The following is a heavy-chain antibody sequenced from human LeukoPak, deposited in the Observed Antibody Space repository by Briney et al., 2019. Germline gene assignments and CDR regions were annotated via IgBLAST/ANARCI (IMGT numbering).Heavy chain of an antibody. Sequence: SETLSLTCTVSGDSISSYYWNWIRQPPAKGLEWIGYIYYSGSTNYNPSLKSRVTISVDTSKNQFSLKLSSVTAADAAVYYCANSVRNAFDIWGQGTVVTVSS. CDR2: IYYSGST. CDR3: ANSVRNAFDI. V-gene: IGHV4-59*01. J-gene: IGHJ3*02. CDR1: GDSISSYY.